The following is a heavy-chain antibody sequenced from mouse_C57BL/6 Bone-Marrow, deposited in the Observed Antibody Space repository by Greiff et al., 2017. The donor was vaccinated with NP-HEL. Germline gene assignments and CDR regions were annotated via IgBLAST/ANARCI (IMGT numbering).Heavy chain of an antibody. Sequence: VHLVESGAELARPGASVKMSCKASGYTFTSYTMHWVKQRPGQGLEWIGYINPSSGYTKYNQKFKDKATLTADKSSSTAYMQLSSLTSEDSAVYYCARWGYGSDYAMDYWGQGTSVTVSS. J-gene: IGHJ4*01. CDR3: ARWGYGSDYAMDY. V-gene: IGHV1-4*01. D-gene: IGHD1-1*01. CDR1: GYTFTSYT. CDR2: INPSSGYT.